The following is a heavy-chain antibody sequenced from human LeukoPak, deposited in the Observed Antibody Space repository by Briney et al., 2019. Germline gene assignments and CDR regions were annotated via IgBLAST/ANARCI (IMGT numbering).Heavy chain of an antibody. V-gene: IGHV5-10-1*01. Sequence: GESLKISCKGSGYSFTSYWISWVRQMPGKGLEWMGRIDPGDSYTNYSPSFQGHVTISADKSISTAYLQRSSLQASDTAMYYCARLQGYWFDPWGQGTLVTVSS. CDR2: IDPGDSYT. CDR3: ARLQGYWFDP. J-gene: IGHJ5*02. CDR1: GYSFTSYW.